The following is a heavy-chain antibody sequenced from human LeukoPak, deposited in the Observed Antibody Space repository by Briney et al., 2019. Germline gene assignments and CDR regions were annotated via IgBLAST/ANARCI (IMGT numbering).Heavy chain of an antibody. D-gene: IGHD3-3*01. Sequence: GGSLRLSCAASGFTFSSYSMNWVRQAPGKGLEGVSSISSSSSYIYYADSVKGRFTISRDNAKNSLYLQMNSLRAEDTAVYYCARDYDFWSFIGYFDLWGRGTLVTVSS. CDR3: ARDYDFWSFIGYFDL. V-gene: IGHV3-21*01. J-gene: IGHJ2*01. CDR1: GFTFSSYS. CDR2: ISSSSSYI.